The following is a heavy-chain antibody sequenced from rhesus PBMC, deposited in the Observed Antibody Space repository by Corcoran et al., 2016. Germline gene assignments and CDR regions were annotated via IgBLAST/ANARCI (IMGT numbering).Heavy chain of an antibody. CDR1: GGSISGYYY. CDR3: ANRPTAGTVGPIDY. Sequence: QVQLQESGPGLVKPSETLSLTCAVSGGSISGYYYWSWFRQPPGKGRESIGSINGSGGSNYLNPSRKSRVTLSVETSKNLFSPKLSSVTAADTAVYDCANRPTAGTVGPIDYWGQGVVVTVSS. D-gene: IGHD5-24*01. V-gene: IGHV4S14*01. CDR2: INGSGGSN. J-gene: IGHJ6*01.